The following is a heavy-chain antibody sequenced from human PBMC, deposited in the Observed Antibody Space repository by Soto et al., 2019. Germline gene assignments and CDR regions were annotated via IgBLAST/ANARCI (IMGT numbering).Heavy chain of an antibody. V-gene: IGHV4-4*07. J-gene: IGHJ4*02. Sequence: QVQLQGSGPGQVEPSATLSLTYTVSGDSISDYFDWSWIRQPAGKGLEWIGRIYTDGTTKYNPSLKSRVTLSLDKSKNQFSLRLSSVTAADTAVYYFAREVRGGFTGIFDQWGRGSRVTVSS. CDR1: GDSISDYFD. D-gene: IGHD2-15*01. CDR2: IYTDGTT. CDR3: AREVRGGFTGIFDQ.